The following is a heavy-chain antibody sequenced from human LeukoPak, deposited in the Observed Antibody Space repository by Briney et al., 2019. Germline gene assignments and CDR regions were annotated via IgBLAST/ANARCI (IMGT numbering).Heavy chain of an antibody. Sequence: QPGGCLRLSCAASGFTVSSNYMTWVRQAPGKGLEWVSLVYSAGSTYYADSVKGRFTISRDSSKNTLYLHMNSLRAEDTAVYYCARGDTGVTILGVVSHFDYWGLGTLVTVSS. V-gene: IGHV3-53*01. CDR1: GFTVSSNY. CDR3: ARGDTGVTILGVVSHFDY. CDR2: VYSAGST. J-gene: IGHJ4*02. D-gene: IGHD3-3*01.